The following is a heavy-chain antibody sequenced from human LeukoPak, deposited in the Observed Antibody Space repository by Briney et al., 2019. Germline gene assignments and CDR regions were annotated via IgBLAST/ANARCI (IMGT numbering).Heavy chain of an antibody. V-gene: IGHV4-34*01. Sequence: PSETLSLTCAVYGGSFSGYYWSWIRQPPGKGLEWIGEINHSGSTNYNPSLKSRVTISVDTSKNQFSLKLSSVTAADTAVYYCAISSSWDYYYGVDVWGQGTTVTVSS. J-gene: IGHJ6*02. D-gene: IGHD6-13*01. CDR1: GGSFSGYY. CDR2: INHSGST. CDR3: AISSSWDYYYGVDV.